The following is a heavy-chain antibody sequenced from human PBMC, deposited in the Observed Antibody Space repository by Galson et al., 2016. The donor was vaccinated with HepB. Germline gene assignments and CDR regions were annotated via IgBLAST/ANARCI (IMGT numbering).Heavy chain of an antibody. CDR3: ARCLVDRHYLDY. D-gene: IGHD1-26*01. V-gene: IGHV3-72*01. CDR2: IRNKANSYTT. CDR1: GFTFSDHY. Sequence: SLRLSCAASGFTFSDHYMDWVRQAPGKGLEWVGRIRNKANSYTTDYAASVKGPFTISRDDAKNSLFLELNSLKTEDTAEYHCARCLVDRHYLDYWGQGTLLTVSS. J-gene: IGHJ4*02.